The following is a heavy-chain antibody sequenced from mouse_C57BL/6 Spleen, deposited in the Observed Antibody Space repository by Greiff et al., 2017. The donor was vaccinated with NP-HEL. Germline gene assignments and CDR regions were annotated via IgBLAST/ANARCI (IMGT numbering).Heavy chain of an antibody. CDR3: AKNDYLYYYAMDY. V-gene: IGHV2-4*01. CDR2: IWSGGST. D-gene: IGHD5-5*01. Sequence: VQVVESGPGLVQPSQSLSITCTVSGFSLTSYGVHWVRQPPGKGLEWLGVIWSGGSTDYNAAFISRLSISKDNSKSQVFFKMNSLQADDTAIYYCAKNDYLYYYAMDYWGQGTSVTVSS. CDR1: GFSLTSYG. J-gene: IGHJ4*01.